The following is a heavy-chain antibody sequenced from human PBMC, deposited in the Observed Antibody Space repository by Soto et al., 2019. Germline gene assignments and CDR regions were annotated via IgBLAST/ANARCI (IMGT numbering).Heavy chain of an antibody. J-gene: IGHJ6*02. CDR1: GYSFTSYW. V-gene: IGHV5-10-1*01. CDR2: IDPSDSYT. CDR3: ARALAEDIVATIRVYYGMDV. D-gene: IGHD5-12*01. Sequence: PGESLKISCKGSGYSFTSYWISWVRQMPGKGLEWMGRIDPSDSYTNYSPSFQGHVTISADKSISTAYLQWSSLKASDTAMYYCARALAEDIVATIRVYYGMDVWGQGTTVTVSS.